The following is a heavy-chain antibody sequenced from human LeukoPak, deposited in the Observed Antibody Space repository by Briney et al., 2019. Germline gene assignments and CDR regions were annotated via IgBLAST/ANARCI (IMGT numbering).Heavy chain of an antibody. CDR1: GGSISSYY. Sequence: SETLSLTCTVSGGSISSYYWSWIRQPPGKGLEWIGYISYSGSTNYNPSLKSRVSISVDTSKNQFSLKLSSVTAADTAVYYCAGSGVCSSTSCYAPDYWGQGTLVTVSS. V-gene: IGHV4-59*01. D-gene: IGHD2-2*01. CDR3: AGSGVCSSTSCYAPDY. J-gene: IGHJ4*02. CDR2: ISYSGST.